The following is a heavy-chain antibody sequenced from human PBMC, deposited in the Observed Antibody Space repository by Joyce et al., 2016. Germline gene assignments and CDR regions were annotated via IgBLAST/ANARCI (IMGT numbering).Heavy chain of an antibody. CDR3: ARGGISYYYAMDV. CDR2: ISATSYYI. D-gene: IGHD3-16*01. J-gene: IGHJ6*02. V-gene: IGHV3-21*01. CDR1: GATFSSSS. Sequence: QLVESGGGVVKAGGSLRLSCEASGATFSSSSMSWFRQAPGKGLEWGAGISATSYYIFHAETVRGRFTVSRDNAKKTLYLQMNSLRAEDSAVFYCARGGISYYYAMDVWGQGTTVTVSS.